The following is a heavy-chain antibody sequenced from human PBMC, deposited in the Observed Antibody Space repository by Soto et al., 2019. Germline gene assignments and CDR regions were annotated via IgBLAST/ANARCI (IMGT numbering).Heavy chain of an antibody. Sequence: QITLKESGPPLVKPTQTLTLTCTFSGFSLSTSGVGVGWIRQPPGKALEWLALIYWDDDKRYSPSLKSRLTITQDTPKHQVVLTMTNMDPVDTATYYCAQVVPWGPPFDYWGQGTLVTVSS. CDR2: IYWDDDK. V-gene: IGHV2-5*02. CDR3: AQVVPWGPPFDY. J-gene: IGHJ4*02. D-gene: IGHD3-16*01. CDR1: GFSLSTSGVG.